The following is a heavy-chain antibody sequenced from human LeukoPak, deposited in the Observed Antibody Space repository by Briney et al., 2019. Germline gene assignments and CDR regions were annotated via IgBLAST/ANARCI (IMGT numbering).Heavy chain of an antibody. CDR2: IGVGSSAI. CDR1: GFTFSSYS. Sequence: AGGSLKLSCAASGFTFSSYSMNWVRQAPGKGLEWVSYIGVGSSAIYYADSVKGRFTISRDNSKNTLYLQMSSLRDEDTAIYYCVKSGSGGTWYNWFDPWGQGTLVTVSS. CDR3: VKSGSGGTWYNWFDP. J-gene: IGHJ5*02. V-gene: IGHV3-48*02. D-gene: IGHD6-13*01.